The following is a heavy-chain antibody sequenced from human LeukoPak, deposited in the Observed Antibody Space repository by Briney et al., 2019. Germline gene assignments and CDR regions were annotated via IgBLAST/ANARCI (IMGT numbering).Heavy chain of an antibody. CDR2: ISYDGSNK. V-gene: IGHV3-30-3*01. CDR1: GFTFSSYA. Sequence: GGSLRLSCAASGFTFSSYAMHWVRQAPGKGLEGVAVISYDGSNKYYADSVKGRFTISRNNSKNTLYLQMNSLRAEDTAVYYCARVGARYSGSYGSSYWGQGTLVTVSS. CDR3: ARVGARYSGSYGSSY. J-gene: IGHJ4*02. D-gene: IGHD1-26*01.